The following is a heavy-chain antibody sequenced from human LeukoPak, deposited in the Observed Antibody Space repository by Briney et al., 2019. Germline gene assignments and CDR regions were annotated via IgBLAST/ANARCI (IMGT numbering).Heavy chain of an antibody. CDR3: ARLWTVTKPIDY. V-gene: IGHV4-39*01. J-gene: IGHJ4*02. Sequence: SETLSLTCTVSGGSISSSSYYWGWIRQPPGKGLEWIGSIYYSGSTYYNPSLKSRVTISVDTSKNQFSLKLSSVTAADTAVYYCARLWTVTKPIDYWGQGTLVTVSS. CDR2: IYYSGST. D-gene: IGHD4-17*01. CDR1: GGSISSSSYY.